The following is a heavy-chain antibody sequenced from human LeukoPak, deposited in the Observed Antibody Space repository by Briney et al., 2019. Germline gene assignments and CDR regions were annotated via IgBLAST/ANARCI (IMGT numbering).Heavy chain of an antibody. CDR1: GFTFSSYG. V-gene: IGHV3-33*06. D-gene: IGHD7-27*01. Sequence: GGSLRLSCAASGFTFSSYGMHWVRQAPGWGLEWVAGIWEDGSNIYYADSVKGRFTISRDNSKNTLYLQMNSLRAEDTAVYYCANILGIFDYWGQGTLVTVSS. CDR3: ANILGIFDY. CDR2: IWEDGSNI. J-gene: IGHJ4*02.